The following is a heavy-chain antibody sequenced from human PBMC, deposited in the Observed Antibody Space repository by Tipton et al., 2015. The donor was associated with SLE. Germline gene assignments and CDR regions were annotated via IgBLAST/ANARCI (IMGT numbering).Heavy chain of an antibody. D-gene: IGHD3-16*01. V-gene: IGHV3-21*05. J-gene: IGHJ3*02. CDR2: ISSSSSYT. Sequence: GSLRLSCAASGFTFSSYSMNWVRQAPGKGLEWVSYISSSSSYTNYADSVKGRFTISRDNAKNSLYLQMNSLRAEDTAVYYCLRLVPPIGAFDIWGQGTMVTVSS. CDR3: LRLVPPIGAFDI. CDR1: GFTFSSYS.